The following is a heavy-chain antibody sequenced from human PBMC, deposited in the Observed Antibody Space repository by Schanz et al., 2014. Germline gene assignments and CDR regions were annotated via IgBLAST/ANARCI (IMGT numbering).Heavy chain of an antibody. D-gene: IGHD4-4*01. J-gene: IGHJ5*02. CDR2: INPLSGAT. CDR3: ARRGPNCSNNACYHGWFDP. Sequence: QVLLVQSGAEVKQPGASVKVSCKASGYTFTGYYIHWVRQAPGQGFEWMGWINPLSGATDYAPTFQGRVSMTRDTSISTAYREVNRLVSSDTAVYYCARRGPNCSNNACYHGWFDPWGQGTLVTVSS. V-gene: IGHV1-2*02. CDR1: GYTFTGYY.